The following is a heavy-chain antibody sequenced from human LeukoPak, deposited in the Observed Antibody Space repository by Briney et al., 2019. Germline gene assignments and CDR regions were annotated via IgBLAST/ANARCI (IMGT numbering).Heavy chain of an antibody. V-gene: IGHV3-53*04. CDR3: ARDLGKGYYYGMDV. D-gene: IGHD4-23*01. J-gene: IGHJ6*02. CDR2: IYSGGST. CDR1: GFTVSSNY. Sequence: PGGSLRLSCAASGFTVSSNYMSWVRQAPGKGLEWVSVIYSGGSTYYADSVKGRFTISRHNSKNTLYLQMNSLRAEDTAVYYCARDLGKGYYYGMDVWGQGTTVTVSS.